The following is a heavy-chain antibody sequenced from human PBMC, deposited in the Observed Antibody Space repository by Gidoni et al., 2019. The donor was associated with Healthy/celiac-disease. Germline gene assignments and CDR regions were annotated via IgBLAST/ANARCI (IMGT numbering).Heavy chain of an antibody. CDR3: AKDYGDYVGYFDY. D-gene: IGHD4-17*01. V-gene: IGHV3-9*01. Sequence: EVKLVESGGGLVQPGRSLRLYGAAYGFTCDDYAMHWVRQAPGKGLEWVSGISWNSGSLGYADSEQGRFPISRDNAKNSLYLQMNSLRAEDTALYYCAKDYGDYVGYFDYWGQGTLVTVSS. CDR1: GFTCDDYA. J-gene: IGHJ4*02. CDR2: ISWNSGSL.